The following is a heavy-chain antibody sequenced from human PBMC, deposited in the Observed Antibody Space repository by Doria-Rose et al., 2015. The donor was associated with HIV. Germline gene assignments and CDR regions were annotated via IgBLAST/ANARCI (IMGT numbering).Heavy chain of an antibody. CDR1: GVSLSSPGMG. CDR2: IFSDDER. CDR3: ARIKSSRWYHKYYFDF. Sequence: QVHLVQSGPVLVKPTETLTLTCTVSGVSLSSPGMGVSWIRQPPGKALEWLANIFSDDERSYKTSLKSRLTISRGTSKSQVVLTMTDMDPVDTATYYCARIKSSRWYHKYYFDFWGQGTLVIVSA. V-gene: IGHV2-26*01. D-gene: IGHD6-13*01. J-gene: IGHJ4*02.